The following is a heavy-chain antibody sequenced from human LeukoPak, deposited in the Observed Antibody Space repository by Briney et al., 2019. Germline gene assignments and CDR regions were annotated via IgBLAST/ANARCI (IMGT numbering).Heavy chain of an antibody. CDR1: GGSFSGYY. CDR2: INHSGST. V-gene: IGHV4-34*01. Sequence: SETLSLTCAVYGGSFSGYYWSWIRQPPGKGLEGIGEINHSGSTNYNPSLKSRVTISVDTSKNQFSLKLSSVTAADTAVYYCAREGYYYGSGIDYWGQGTLVTVSS. D-gene: IGHD3-10*01. CDR3: AREGYYYGSGIDY. J-gene: IGHJ4*02.